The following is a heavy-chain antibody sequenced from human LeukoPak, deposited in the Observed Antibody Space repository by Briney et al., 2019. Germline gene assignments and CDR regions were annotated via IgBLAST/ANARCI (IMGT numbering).Heavy chain of an antibody. Sequence: ASVKVSCTASGYTFTSYDINWVRQATGQGLEWMGWMNPNSGNTGYAQKFQGRVTMTRNTSISTAYMELSSLRAEDTALYYCAKAGVSGGAFDIWGQGTMVTVSS. J-gene: IGHJ3*02. CDR3: AKAGVSGGAFDI. CDR1: GYTFTSYD. CDR2: MNPNSGNT. V-gene: IGHV1-8*01.